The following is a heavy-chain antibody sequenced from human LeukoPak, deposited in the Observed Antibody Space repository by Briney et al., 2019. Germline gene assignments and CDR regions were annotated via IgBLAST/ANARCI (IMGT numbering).Heavy chain of an antibody. CDR2: INPNSGGT. CDR3: ALSTVATEAFDI. D-gene: IGHD4-17*01. Sequence: ASVKVSCKASGYTFTGHHMYWVRQAPGQGLEWTGWINPNSGGTNFVQKFQGRVTMTRDTSISTAYMELSSLRSDDTAVYYCALSTVATEAFDIWGQGTMVTVSS. CDR1: GYTFTGHH. J-gene: IGHJ3*02. V-gene: IGHV1-2*02.